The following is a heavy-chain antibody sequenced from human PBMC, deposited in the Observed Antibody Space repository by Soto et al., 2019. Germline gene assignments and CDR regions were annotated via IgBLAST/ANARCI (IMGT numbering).Heavy chain of an antibody. CDR1: GCTFRSYG. CDR2: ISYDGSNK. CDR3: AKDREQWLDGSYYFDY. J-gene: IGHJ4*02. D-gene: IGHD6-19*01. Sequence: SPGLSCSAAGCTFRSYGMQWVRQAPGTGLEWVAGISYDGSNKYYADSVKGRFTISRDNSKNTLYLQMNSLRAEDTAVYYCAKDREQWLDGSYYFDYWGQGTLVTVSS. V-gene: IGHV3-30*18.